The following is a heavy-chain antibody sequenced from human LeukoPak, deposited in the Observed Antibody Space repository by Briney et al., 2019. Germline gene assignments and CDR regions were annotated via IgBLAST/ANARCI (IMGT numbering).Heavy chain of an antibody. CDR2: ISAYNGNT. CDR1: GYTFTSYG. D-gene: IGHD3-3*01. Sequence: ASVKVSCKASGYTFTSYGISWVRQAPGQGLEWMGWISAYNGNTNYAQKLQGRVTMTTDTSTSTAYMELRSLRSDDTAVYYCARDPQYDFWSGYYPGPDYWGQGTLVTVSS. V-gene: IGHV1-18*01. J-gene: IGHJ4*02. CDR3: ARDPQYDFWSGYYPGPDY.